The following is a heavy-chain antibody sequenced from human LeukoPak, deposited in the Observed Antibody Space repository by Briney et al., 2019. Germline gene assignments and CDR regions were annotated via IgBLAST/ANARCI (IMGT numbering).Heavy chain of an antibody. CDR3: ARDRQSGSHLNFFDY. CDR1: GFTFNSYA. J-gene: IGHJ4*02. V-gene: IGHV3-21*01. CDR2: TTFSGDST. Sequence: GGSLRLSCTASGFTFNSYAMNWVRQAPGKGLEWVSSTTFSGDSTYYGDSVKGRFTVSRDNARNSLSLQMNSLRVEDTAVYYCARDRQSGSHLNFFDYWGQGALVTVSS. D-gene: IGHD1-26*01.